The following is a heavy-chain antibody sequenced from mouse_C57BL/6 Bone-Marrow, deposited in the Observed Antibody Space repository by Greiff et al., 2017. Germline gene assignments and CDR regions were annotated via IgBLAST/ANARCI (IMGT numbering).Heavy chain of an antibody. CDR2: IDPSDSYT. V-gene: IGHV1-50*01. J-gene: IGHJ2*01. Sequence: QVQLQQPGAELVKPGASVKLSCKASGYTFTSYWMQWVKQRPGQGLEWIGEIDPSDSYTNYNQKFKGKATLTVDTSSSTAYMQLSSLTSEDSAVYYCARNYDYGVWDYWGQGTTLTVSS. CDR3: ARNYDYGVWDY. D-gene: IGHD2-4*01. CDR1: GYTFTSYW.